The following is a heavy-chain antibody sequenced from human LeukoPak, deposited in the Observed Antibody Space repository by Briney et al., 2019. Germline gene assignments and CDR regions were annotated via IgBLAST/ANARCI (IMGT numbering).Heavy chain of an antibody. CDR1: GFTFDDYA. J-gene: IGHJ6*02. CDR2: ISWNSGSI. CDR3: AKDRAVGQQLVSYGMDV. D-gene: IGHD6-13*01. V-gene: IGHV3-9*01. Sequence: PGGSLRLSCAASGFTFDDYAMHWVRQAPGKGLEWVSGISWNSGSIGYADSVKGRFTISRDNAKNSLYLQMNSLRAEDTALYYCAKDRAVGQQLVSYGMDVWGQGTTVTVSS.